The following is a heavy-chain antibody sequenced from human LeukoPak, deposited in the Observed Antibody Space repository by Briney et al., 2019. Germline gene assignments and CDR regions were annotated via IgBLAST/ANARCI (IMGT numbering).Heavy chain of an antibody. CDR1: GFTFSSYW. Sequence: GGSLRLSCAASGFTFSSYWMHWVRQAPGKGLVWVSRINSDGSSTSYADSVKGRFTISRDNAKNTLYLQMNSLRAEDTAVYYCAKHPNYYGSIYFDYWGQGTLVTVSS. V-gene: IGHV3-74*01. CDR3: AKHPNYYGSIYFDY. CDR2: INSDGSST. D-gene: IGHD3-10*01. J-gene: IGHJ4*02.